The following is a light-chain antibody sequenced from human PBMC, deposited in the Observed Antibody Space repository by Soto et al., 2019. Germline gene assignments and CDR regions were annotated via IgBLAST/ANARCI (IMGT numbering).Light chain of an antibody. CDR2: EVS. CDR1: SSDVGGYNY. J-gene: IGLJ3*02. V-gene: IGLV2-14*01. Sequence: QSVLTQPASVSGSPGQSITISCTGTSSDVGGYNYVSWYQQHPGKAPKLIIYEVSNRHSGVSNRFSGSKSGNTASLTISGLQAEDEADYYCAAWDDSLRGWVFGGGTKLTVL. CDR3: AAWDDSLRGWV.